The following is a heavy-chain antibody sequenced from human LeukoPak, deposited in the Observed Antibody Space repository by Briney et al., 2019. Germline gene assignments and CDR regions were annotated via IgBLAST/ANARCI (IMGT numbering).Heavy chain of an antibody. CDR1: GYTFTSYG. CDR3: ARVGVYYYDSSGYYIDY. J-gene: IGHJ4*02. CDR2: ISAYNGNT. Sequence: ASVKVSCKASGYTFTSYGISWVRQAPGQGHEWMGWISAYNGNTNYAQKLQGRVTMTTDASTSTAYMELRSLRSDDTAVYYCARVGVYYYDSSGYYIDYWGQGTLVTVSS. D-gene: IGHD3-22*01. V-gene: IGHV1-18*01.